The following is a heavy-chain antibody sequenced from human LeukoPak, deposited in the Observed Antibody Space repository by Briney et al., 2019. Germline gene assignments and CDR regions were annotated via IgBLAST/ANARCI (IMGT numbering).Heavy chain of an antibody. CDR1: GFTFANYA. CDR2: LSHSGGDT. Sequence: GGSLRLSCAASGFTFANYAMSWVRQAPGKGLEWASSLSHSGGDTYYADSVKGRFTISRDNSRNTLYLQMNSLRAEDAAVYYCAKVPYSDYGSGRPSFMDARGQGTTVAISS. V-gene: IGHV3-23*01. D-gene: IGHD3-10*01. J-gene: IGHJ6*02. CDR3: AKVPYSDYGSGRPSFMDA.